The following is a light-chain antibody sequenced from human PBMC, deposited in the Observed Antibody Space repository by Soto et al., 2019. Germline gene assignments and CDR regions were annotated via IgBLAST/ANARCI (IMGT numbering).Light chain of an antibody. CDR1: QSISNH. CDR3: QQYNNWPPRT. J-gene: IGKJ2*01. CDR2: GAS. Sequence: EIVMTQSPVTLSVSPGERATLSCRASQSISNHLAWYQQKPGQAPRLLIHGASTRATGIPSRFSGSGSGTEFNLIISRLQSEDFACYYCQQYNNWPPRTFGKVTKLEIK. V-gene: IGKV3-15*01.